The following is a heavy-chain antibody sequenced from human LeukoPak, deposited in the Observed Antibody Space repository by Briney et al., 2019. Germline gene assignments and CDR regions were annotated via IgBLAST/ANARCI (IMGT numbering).Heavy chain of an antibody. Sequence: KFQGRVTMTTDTSTSTAYMELRSLRSDDTAVYYCARDVYYDSSYLFDYWGQGTLVTVSS. CDR3: ARDVYYDSSYLFDY. J-gene: IGHJ4*02. V-gene: IGHV1-18*01. D-gene: IGHD3-22*01.